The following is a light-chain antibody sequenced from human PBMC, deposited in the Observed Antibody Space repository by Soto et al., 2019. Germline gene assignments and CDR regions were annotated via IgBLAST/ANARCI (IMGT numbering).Light chain of an antibody. J-gene: IGKJ5*01. CDR3: QQYGSSPAL. Sequence: EIVLTQSPGTLSLSPGERATLSCRASQSVSSSYLAWYQQKPGQAPRLLIYGASSRATGIPDRFSGSGSGTDFTLTISRLEPEDFAVYYCQQYGSSPALFGQGTRLEIK. CDR1: QSVSSSY. V-gene: IGKV3-20*01. CDR2: GAS.